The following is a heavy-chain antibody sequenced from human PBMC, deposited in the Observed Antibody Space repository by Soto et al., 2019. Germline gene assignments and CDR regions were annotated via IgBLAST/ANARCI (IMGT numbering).Heavy chain of an antibody. CDR2: IYYTGST. D-gene: IGHD2-21*02. J-gene: IGHJ2*01. V-gene: IGHV4-59*01. CDR3: ARGRSRLLSLSWSLDL. CDR1: GGSISSYY. Sequence: SETLSLTCTVSGGSISSYYWSWIRQSPGKGLEWIGYIYYTGSTNSNPSLKSRVTISVDTSSNQVSLRLRSVTAADTAVYYCARGRSRLLSLSWSLDLWGRGTLVTVSS.